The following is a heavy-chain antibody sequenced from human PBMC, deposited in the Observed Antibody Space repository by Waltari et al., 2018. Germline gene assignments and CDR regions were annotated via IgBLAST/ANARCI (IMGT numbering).Heavy chain of an antibody. CDR1: GFTFRTYW. CDR2: INRDGSTT. Sequence: EVQLVESGGGLVQPGGSLRLSCAASGFTFRTYWIHWVRQAPGKGLGWVSRINRDGSTTSYADSVKGRFTISRDNAKNTVYLQMNSLRAEDTAVYYCARVMTTVTNDAFDIWGQGTMVTVSS. V-gene: IGHV3-74*01. J-gene: IGHJ3*02. D-gene: IGHD4-17*01. CDR3: ARVMTTVTNDAFDI.